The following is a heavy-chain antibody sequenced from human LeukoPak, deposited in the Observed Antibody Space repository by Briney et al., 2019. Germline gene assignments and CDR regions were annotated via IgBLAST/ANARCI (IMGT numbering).Heavy chain of an antibody. CDR3: AKRLVGAHRPFPFDY. CDR2: ISGSGGST. Sequence: PGRSLRLSCAASGFTFSSYAMSWVRQAPGKGLEWVSAISGSGGSTYYADSVKGRFTISRDNSKNTLYLQMNSLRAEDTAVYYCAKRLVGAHRPFPFDYWGQGTLVTVSS. CDR1: GFTFSSYA. J-gene: IGHJ4*02. D-gene: IGHD1-26*01. V-gene: IGHV3-23*01.